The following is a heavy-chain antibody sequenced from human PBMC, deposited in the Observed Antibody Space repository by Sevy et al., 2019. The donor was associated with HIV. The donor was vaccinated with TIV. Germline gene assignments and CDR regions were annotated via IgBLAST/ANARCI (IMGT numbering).Heavy chain of an antibody. D-gene: IGHD6-19*01. CDR1: GGSFSGYY. V-gene: IGHV4-34*01. J-gene: IGHJ4*02. CDR3: ARYRVAGNFDY. Sequence: SLTCAVYGGSFSGYYWSWIRQPPGKGLEWIGEINHSGSTNYTPSLKSRVTISVDTSKNQFSLKLNSVTAADTAVYYCARYRVAGNFDYWGQGTLVTVSS. CDR2: INHSGST.